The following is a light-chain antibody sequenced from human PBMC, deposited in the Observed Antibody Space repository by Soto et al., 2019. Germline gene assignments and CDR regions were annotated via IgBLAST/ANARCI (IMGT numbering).Light chain of an antibody. J-gene: IGKJ1*01. CDR1: QSISTH. V-gene: IGKV1-39*01. CDR3: QQSYTSWWT. Sequence: DIQMTQSPSSLSASVGDRVSITCRASQSISTHLSWYQQKPGKAPKLLIYAASSLQSWVPSRFTGSGSGTDFTLTISSLQPEDFATYYCQQSYTSWWTFGQGTKVENK. CDR2: AAS.